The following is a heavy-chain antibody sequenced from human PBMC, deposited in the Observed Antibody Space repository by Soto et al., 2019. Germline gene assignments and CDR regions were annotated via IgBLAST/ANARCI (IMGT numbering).Heavy chain of an antibody. CDR3: TRWNCFGDS. V-gene: IGHV3-23*01. J-gene: IGHJ4*02. D-gene: IGHD1-7*01. Sequence: EVQLLESGGGSVQPGGSLKLSCGVSGFSIPDYGVTWVRQPPGKGLEWVSGFTGGHGKTFYADSVRGRFTLSREDSRNTVYLQMDSLGVEDTAVYCCTRWNCFGDSWGQGTLVTVAS. CDR1: GFSIPDYG. CDR2: FTGGHGKT.